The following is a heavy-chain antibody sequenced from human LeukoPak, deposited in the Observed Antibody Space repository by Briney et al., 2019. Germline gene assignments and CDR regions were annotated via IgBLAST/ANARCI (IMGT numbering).Heavy chain of an antibody. CDR2: ISYDGSNK. CDR1: GFTFSSYG. D-gene: IGHD3-10*01. J-gene: IGHJ6*02. V-gene: IGHV3-30*03. Sequence: GGSLRLSCAASGFTFSSYGMHWVRQAPGKGLEWVAVISYDGSNKYYADSVKGRFTISRDNAKNSLYLQMNSLRAEDTAVYYCARDLSTYYGSGELLVLFNYYYYGMDVWGQGTTVTVSS. CDR3: ARDLSTYYGSGELLVLFNYYYYGMDV.